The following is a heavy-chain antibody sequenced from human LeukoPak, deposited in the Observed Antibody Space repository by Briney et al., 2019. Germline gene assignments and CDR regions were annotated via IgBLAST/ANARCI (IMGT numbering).Heavy chain of an antibody. Sequence: GGSLRLSCAASGFTFSSYAMSWVRQAPGKGLEWVSVISGTGGSTYYADSVKGRFTISRDNSKNTLYLQMNSLRADDTAVYYCAKEIYGDSTGGRFKHWGQGTLVTVSS. D-gene: IGHD4-17*01. CDR3: AKEIYGDSTGGRFKH. J-gene: IGHJ1*01. CDR2: ISGTGGST. V-gene: IGHV3-23*01. CDR1: GFTFSSYA.